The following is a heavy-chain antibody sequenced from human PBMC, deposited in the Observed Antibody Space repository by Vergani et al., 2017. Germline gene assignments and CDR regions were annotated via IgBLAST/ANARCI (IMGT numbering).Heavy chain of an antibody. D-gene: IGHD6-19*01. J-gene: IGHJ6*02. V-gene: IGHV1-8*03. Sequence: QVQLVQSGAEVKKPGASVKVSCKASGYTFTSYDINWVRQATGQGLEWMGWMNPNSGNTGYAQKFQGRVTITRNTSISTGYMELSSLRSEDTAVYYCARGGYRSGWYDIGYYYYGIDVWGQGTTVTVSS. CDR1: GYTFTSYD. CDR2: MNPNSGNT. CDR3: ARGGYRSGWYDIGYYYYGIDV.